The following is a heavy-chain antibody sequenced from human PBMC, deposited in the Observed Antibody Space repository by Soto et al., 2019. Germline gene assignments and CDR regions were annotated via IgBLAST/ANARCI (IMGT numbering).Heavy chain of an antibody. D-gene: IGHD2-15*01. V-gene: IGHV4-34*01. CDR2: INHSGST. Sequence: QVQLQQRGAGLLKPSETLSLTCAVYGGSFSGYYWSWIRQPPGKGLEWIGEINHSGSTNYNPSLKSRVTISVDTSKNQFSLKLSSVTAADTAVYYCARVYCSGGSCYSSWYYYYMDVWGKGTTVTVSS. J-gene: IGHJ6*03. CDR1: GGSFSGYY. CDR3: ARVYCSGGSCYSSWYYYYMDV.